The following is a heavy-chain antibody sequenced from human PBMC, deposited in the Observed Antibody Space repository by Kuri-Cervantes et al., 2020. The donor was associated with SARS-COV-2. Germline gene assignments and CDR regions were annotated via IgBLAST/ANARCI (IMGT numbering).Heavy chain of an antibody. D-gene: IGHD3-9*01. Sequence: ASVKVSCKASRYTFTYYYIHWVRQAPGQGLERMGSINPNSGDTNYAQRFQGRVIMTRDTSITTAYMDLSRLTSDDTAVYYCARKGDWAYFDYWGQGTLVTVSS. CDR1: RYTFTYYY. V-gene: IGHV1-2*02. CDR2: INPNSGDT. CDR3: ARKGDWAYFDY. J-gene: IGHJ4*02.